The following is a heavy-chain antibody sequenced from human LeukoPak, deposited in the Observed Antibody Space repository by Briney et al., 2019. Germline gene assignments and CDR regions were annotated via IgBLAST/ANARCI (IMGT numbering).Heavy chain of an antibody. CDR2: INAGNGNT. Sequence: GASVKVSCKASGYTFTSYAMHWVRQAPGQRLEWMGWINAGNGNTKYSQKFQGRVTITRDTSASTAYMELSSLRSEDTAVYYCARDHTSIAVAATDAFVIWGQGTMVTVSS. J-gene: IGHJ3*02. CDR1: GYTFTSYA. V-gene: IGHV1-3*01. D-gene: IGHD6-19*01. CDR3: ARDHTSIAVAATDAFVI.